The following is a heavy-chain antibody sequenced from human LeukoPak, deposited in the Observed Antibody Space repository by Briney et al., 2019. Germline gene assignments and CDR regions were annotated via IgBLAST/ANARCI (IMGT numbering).Heavy chain of an antibody. D-gene: IGHD2-8*01. J-gene: IGHJ3*01. Sequence: PGGSLRLSCAVSGFTFSNFAMNWVRQDPGKRLEWVSVIAIGGGDKFYADSAKGRFTISRDDSKNTLYLQMNSLRAEDTAVYYCAKDSFSSNGVYDAFDVWGQGTMVTVSS. V-gene: IGHV3-23*01. CDR3: AKDSFSSNGVYDAFDV. CDR1: GFTFSNFA. CDR2: IAIGGGDK.